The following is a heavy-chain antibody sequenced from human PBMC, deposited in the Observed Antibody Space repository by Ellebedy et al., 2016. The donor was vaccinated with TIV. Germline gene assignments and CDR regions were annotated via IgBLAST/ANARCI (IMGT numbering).Heavy chain of an antibody. CDR2: IYYSGST. CDR3: ARGGSQTTLLSV. Sequence: MPSETLSLTCTVSGGSISSYYWSRTPQLPGKGLEWFGYIYYSGSTNYNPSLKSRVTISVDTSKNQLSLKLSSVTAADTAVYYCARGGSQTTLLSVWGQGTMVTVSS. J-gene: IGHJ3*01. D-gene: IGHD4-11*01. CDR1: GGSISSYY. V-gene: IGHV4-59*01.